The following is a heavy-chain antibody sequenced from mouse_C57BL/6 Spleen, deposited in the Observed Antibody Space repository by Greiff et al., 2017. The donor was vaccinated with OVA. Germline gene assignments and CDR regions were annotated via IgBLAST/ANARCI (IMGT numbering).Heavy chain of an antibody. J-gene: IGHJ3*01. CDR2: INPSSGYT. V-gene: IGHV1-4*01. Sequence: QVQLKESGAELARPGASVKMSCKASGYTFTSYTMHWVKQRPGQGLEWIGYINPSSGYTKYNQKFKDKATLTADKSSSTAYMQLSSLTSEDSAVYYCARSYYAHEGFAYWGQGTLVTVSA. CDR3: ARSYYAHEGFAY. D-gene: IGHD1-1*02. CDR1: GYTFTSYT.